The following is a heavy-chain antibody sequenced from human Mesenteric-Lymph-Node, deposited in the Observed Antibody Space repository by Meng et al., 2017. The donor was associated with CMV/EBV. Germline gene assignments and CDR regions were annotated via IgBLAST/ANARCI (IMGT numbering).Heavy chain of an antibody. CDR2: IYYSGST. Sequence: SETLSLTCVVFGGSFSDYYWSWIRQPPGEGLEWIGTIYYSGSTYSSPSLKSRVTMAIDTSKNQFSLKLSSVTAADTAVYYCARCPVIPTAIDSWGQGTLVTVSS. CDR3: ARCPVIPTAIDS. CDR1: GGSFSDYY. D-gene: IGHD2-2*01. V-gene: IGHV4-34*01. J-gene: IGHJ4*02.